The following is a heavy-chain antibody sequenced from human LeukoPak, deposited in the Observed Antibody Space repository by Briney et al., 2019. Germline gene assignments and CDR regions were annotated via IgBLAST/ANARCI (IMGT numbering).Heavy chain of an antibody. CDR1: GVTVNSNY. J-gene: IGHJ6*03. CDR2: IYNGGTT. V-gene: IGHV3-66*01. Sequence: SGGSLRLSCVVSGVTVNSNYMSWVRQAPGKGLECVAVIYNGGTTYYADSVKGRFTISTDNSKNTLYLEMNSLRAEDTAVYYCARDHSSSWYSTYYYYYMDVWGKGTTVTVSS. CDR3: ARDHSSSWYSTYYYYYMDV. D-gene: IGHD6-13*01.